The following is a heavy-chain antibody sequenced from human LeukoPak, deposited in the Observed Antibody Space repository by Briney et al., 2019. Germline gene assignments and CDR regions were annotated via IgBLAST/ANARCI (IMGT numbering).Heavy chain of an antibody. V-gene: IGHV3-23*01. J-gene: IGHJ3*02. CDR2: VSRSGNSA. CDR1: GFTFSNYA. D-gene: IGHD3-16*01. CDR3: AKDQRSGEYDYGWGPFDT. Sequence: GGSLRLTCATSGFTFSNYAMGWVRQAPGKGLEWVSAVSRSGNSAVYTDSVRGRFTISTHNSKHTILRQMNSLRAEDTAVYHCAKDQRSGEYDYGWGPFDTWGQGTMVTVSS.